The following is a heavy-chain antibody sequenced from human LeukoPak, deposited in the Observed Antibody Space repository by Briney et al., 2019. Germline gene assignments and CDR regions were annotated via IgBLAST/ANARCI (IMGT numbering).Heavy chain of an antibody. CDR1: GFIVSSYY. J-gene: IGHJ4*02. V-gene: IGHV3-53*01. CDR3: ARSEGDY. Sequence: PGGSLRLSCAASGFIVSSYYMNWVRQAPGKGLEWVSVIYTGGGTYYADSVKGRFTISRDNSKNTLYLQMNSLRAGDTAVYYCARSEGDYWGQGTLVTVSS. CDR2: IYTGGGT.